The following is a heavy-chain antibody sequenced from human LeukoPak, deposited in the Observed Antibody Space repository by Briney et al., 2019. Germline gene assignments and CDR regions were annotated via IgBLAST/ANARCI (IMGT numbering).Heavy chain of an antibody. Sequence: SETLSLTCTVSDDSINNYYWSWIRQPPGKGLEWIGYISYSGTTKYTPSLKSRVTISIDTSKNQFSLKLSSVTAADTAVYYCVGDRSSYADYRGQGTLVTVSS. D-gene: IGHD3-22*01. CDR1: DDSINNYY. CDR3: VGDRSSYADY. CDR2: ISYSGTT. V-gene: IGHV4-59*08. J-gene: IGHJ4*02.